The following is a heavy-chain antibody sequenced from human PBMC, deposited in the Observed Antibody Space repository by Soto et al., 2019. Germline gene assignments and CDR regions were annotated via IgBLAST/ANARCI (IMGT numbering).Heavy chain of an antibody. D-gene: IGHD3-9*01. Sequence: EVQLLESGGGLVQPGGSLRLSCAASGFTFSSYAMSWVRQAPGKGLEWVSAISGSGGSTYYADSVKGRFTISRDNSKKTLYLQMNSLRAEDTAVYYCANEDDILTGYRYYFDYWGQGTLVTVSS. CDR3: ANEDDILTGYRYYFDY. CDR1: GFTFSSYA. CDR2: ISGSGGST. V-gene: IGHV3-23*01. J-gene: IGHJ4*02.